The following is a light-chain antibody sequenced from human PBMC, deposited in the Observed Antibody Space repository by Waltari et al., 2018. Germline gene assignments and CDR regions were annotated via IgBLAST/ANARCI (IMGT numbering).Light chain of an antibody. V-gene: IGKV2-28*01. CDR3: MQALQTPLT. CDR1: HSLLHSNGYNY. Sequence: DIVMSQSPLSLPVTPGEPASISCRSSHSLLHSNGYNYLDWYLQKPGQSPQLLIYLGSKLASGVPDRFSGSGSGTDFTLKISRVEAEDVGVYYCMQALQTPLTFGGGTKVEIK. CDR2: LGS. J-gene: IGKJ4*01.